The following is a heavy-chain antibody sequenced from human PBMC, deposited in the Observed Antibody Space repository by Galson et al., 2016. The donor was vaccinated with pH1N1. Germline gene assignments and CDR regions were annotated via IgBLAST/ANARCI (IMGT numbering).Heavy chain of an antibody. J-gene: IGHJ4*02. V-gene: IGHV1-46*01. CDR2: IDPSDGTT. Sequence: SVKVSCKASGYSVTRYYMHWVRHAPGQGLEWMGIIDPSDGTTTYSQKFQGRITMTRDTPTNSVYMELSSLTSDDTAVYYCARRYYFDYWGQGTLITVSS. CDR3: ARRYYFDY. CDR1: GYSVTRYY.